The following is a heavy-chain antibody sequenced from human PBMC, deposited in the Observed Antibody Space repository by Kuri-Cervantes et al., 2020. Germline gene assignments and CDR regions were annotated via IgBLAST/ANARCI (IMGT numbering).Heavy chain of an antibody. CDR1: GYSLTNYW. D-gene: IGHD4-17*01. CDR3: ARREEGYGDYHY. J-gene: IGHJ4*02. CDR2: IYPGYSDT. Sequence: GEDPMTHRKGSGYSLTNYWIGWVRQMPGKGLEWMGIIYPGYSDTRYSPSFQGQVTISADKSLSTAYLQWSSLKASDTAMYYCARREEGYGDYHYWGQGTLVTVSS. V-gene: IGHV5-51*01.